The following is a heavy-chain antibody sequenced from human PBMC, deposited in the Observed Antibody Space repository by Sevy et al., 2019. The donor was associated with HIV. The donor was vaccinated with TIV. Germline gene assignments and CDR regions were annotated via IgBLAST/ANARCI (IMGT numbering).Heavy chain of an antibody. CDR3: VRGYFGSGSYRLLY. CDR1: GYSFTGFY. V-gene: IGHV1-2*02. D-gene: IGHD3-10*01. CDR2: INPNNGDA. Sequence: ASVKVSCKASGYSFTGFYIHWMRQARGQGLEWMGWINPNNGDAKYAQKYQGRVTMTRDTSATTTYMELTSLRSDDTAMYYCVRGYFGSGSYRLLYWGQGAPVTVSS. J-gene: IGHJ4*02.